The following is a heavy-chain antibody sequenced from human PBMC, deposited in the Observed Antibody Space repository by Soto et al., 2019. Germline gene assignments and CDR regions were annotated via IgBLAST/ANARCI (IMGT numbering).Heavy chain of an antibody. CDR2: IYYSGTT. D-gene: IGHD3-10*01. CDR1: GGYISSADFI. J-gene: IGHJ4*02. Sequence: PSETLSLTCTDYGGYISSADFIWTWLRQRPGKCLEWLGYIYYSGTTYYNPSLKCRLIISLDTSRNQFSLSLNSVTAADTAVYFCARQPYLPMARNDFWGQGAQVTVYS. CDR3: ARQPYLPMARNDF. V-gene: IGHV4-30-4*01.